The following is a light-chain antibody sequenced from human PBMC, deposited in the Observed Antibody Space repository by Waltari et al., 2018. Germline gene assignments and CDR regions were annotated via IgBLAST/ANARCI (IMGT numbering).Light chain of an antibody. J-gene: IGKJ1*01. CDR1: QSLLHSNGYNY. Sequence: IVVIQSSLSLPVTPGEPASISCRSSQSLLHSNGYNYLDWYLQKPGQSPQLLIYLGSNRASGVPDRFSGSGSGTDFTLKISRVEAEDVGVYYCMQSLQTLWTFGQGTKVENK. CDR2: LGS. V-gene: IGKV2-28*01. CDR3: MQSLQTLWT.